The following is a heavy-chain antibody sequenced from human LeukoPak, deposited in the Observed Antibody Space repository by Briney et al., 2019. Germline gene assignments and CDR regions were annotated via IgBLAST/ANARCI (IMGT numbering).Heavy chain of an antibody. J-gene: IGHJ4*02. CDR3: ASLPQWLVQSGGDY. D-gene: IGHD6-19*01. CDR2: IYYSGST. V-gene: IGHV4-39*01. CDR1: GGSISSGGYY. Sequence: NPSETLSLTCTVPGGSISSGGYYWSWIRQHPGKGLEWIGYIYYSGSTYYNPSLKSRVTISVDTPKNQFSLKLSSVTAADTAVYYCASLPQWLVQSGGDYWGQGTLVTVSS.